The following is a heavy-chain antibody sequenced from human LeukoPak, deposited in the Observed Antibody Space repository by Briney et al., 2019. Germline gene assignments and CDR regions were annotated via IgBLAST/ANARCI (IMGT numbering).Heavy chain of an antibody. J-gene: IGHJ4*02. CDR1: GFSFGNYA. CDR3: AKGTDTAGCFGS. CDR2: ITGSGSST. D-gene: IGHD2-21*02. V-gene: IGHV3-23*01. Sequence: GGSLRLSCAASGFSFGNYAIHWVRQAPGKGLEWVSGITGSGSSTYYADSVKGRFTISRDNSKNTLYLQMTSLKDDDMAIYYYAKGTDTAGCFGSWGQGTPVIVSS.